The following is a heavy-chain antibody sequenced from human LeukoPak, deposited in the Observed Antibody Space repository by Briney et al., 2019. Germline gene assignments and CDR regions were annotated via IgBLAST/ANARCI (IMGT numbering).Heavy chain of an antibody. D-gene: IGHD1-26*01. Sequence: SETLSLTCTVSGYSISSGYYWGWIRQPPGKGLEWIASMYHSGNSYYNPSLKSRVTISVDTSKNQFSLKLSSVTAADTAVYYCARDPIVGATGVWFDPWGQGTLVTVSS. V-gene: IGHV4-38-2*02. CDR2: MYHSGNS. CDR3: ARDPIVGATGVWFDP. J-gene: IGHJ5*02. CDR1: GYSISSGYY.